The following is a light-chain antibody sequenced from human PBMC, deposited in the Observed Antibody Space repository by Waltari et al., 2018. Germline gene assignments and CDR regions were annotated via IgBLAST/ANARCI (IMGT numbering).Light chain of an antibody. J-gene: IGLJ2*01. CDR1: SSDVGGYNY. V-gene: IGLV2-14*01. CDR2: DVS. CDR3: SSYTSSSTLVV. Sequence: QSALTQPASVSGSPGQSITISCTGTSSDVGGYNYFSWYQQYPGIAPKLLIYDVSNRPSGVSNRFSGCKSGNTASLTISGLQAEDEADYYCSSYTSSSTLVVFGGGTKLTVL.